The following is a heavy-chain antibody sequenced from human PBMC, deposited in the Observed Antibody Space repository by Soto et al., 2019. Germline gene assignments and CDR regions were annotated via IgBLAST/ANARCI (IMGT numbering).Heavy chain of an antibody. CDR1: GGSISSYY. CDR2: IYYSGST. CDR3: ARDPGYSYGLDY. V-gene: IGHV4-59*01. J-gene: IGHJ4*02. D-gene: IGHD5-18*01. Sequence: SETLSLTCTVSGGSISSYYWSWIRQPPGKGLEWIGYIYYSGSTNYNPSLKSRVTISVDASKNQFSLKLSSVTAADTAVYYCARDPGYSYGLDYWGQGTLVTVSS.